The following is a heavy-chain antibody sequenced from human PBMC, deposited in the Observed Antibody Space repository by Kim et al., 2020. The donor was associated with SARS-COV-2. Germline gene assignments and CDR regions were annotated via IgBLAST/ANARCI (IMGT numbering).Heavy chain of an antibody. CDR1: GGSISSYY. CDR3: ARDLLYYGSGSYYNYYYYYGMDV. Sequence: SETLSLTCTVSGGSISSYYWSWIRQPPGKGLEWIGYIYYSGSTNYNPSLKSRVTISVDTSKNQFSLKLSSVTAADTAVYYCARDLLYYGSGSYYNYYYYYGMDVWGQGTTVTVSS. D-gene: IGHD3-10*01. V-gene: IGHV4-59*01. J-gene: IGHJ6*02. CDR2: IYYSGST.